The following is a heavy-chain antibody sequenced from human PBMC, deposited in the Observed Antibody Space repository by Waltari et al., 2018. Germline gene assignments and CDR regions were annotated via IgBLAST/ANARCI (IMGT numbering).Heavy chain of an antibody. CDR1: GFPFTSSA. V-gene: IGHV1-58*02. D-gene: IGHD1-26*01. CDR3: AANPSIRGYYYYMDV. CDR2: IVVGSGKP. J-gene: IGHJ6*03. Sequence: QMQLVQSGPEVKKPGTSVKVSCKASGFPFTSSAMPWVRQARGQRLEWIGGIVVGSGKPNYAQKFQERGTITRDMSTSTAYMELSSLRSEDTAVYYCAANPSIRGYYYYMDVWGKGTTVTVSS.